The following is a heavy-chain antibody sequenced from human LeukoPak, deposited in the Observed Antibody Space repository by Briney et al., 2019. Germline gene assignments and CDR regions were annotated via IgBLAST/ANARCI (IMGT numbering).Heavy chain of an antibody. Sequence: SETLSLTCTVSGGSISSGSYYWRWIRQPAGKGLEWIGRIYTSGSTNYNPSLKSRVTMSVDTSKNQFSLKLSSVTAADTAVYYCARTTEGGYTYDYFYYYYMDVWGKGTTVTISS. CDR2: IYTSGST. J-gene: IGHJ6*03. D-gene: IGHD5-18*01. CDR1: GGSISSGSYY. V-gene: IGHV4-61*02. CDR3: ARTTEGGYTYDYFYYYYMDV.